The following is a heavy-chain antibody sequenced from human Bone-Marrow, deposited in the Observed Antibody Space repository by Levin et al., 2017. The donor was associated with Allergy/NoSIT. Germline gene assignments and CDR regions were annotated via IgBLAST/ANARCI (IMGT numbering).Heavy chain of an antibody. J-gene: IGHJ4*02. V-gene: IGHV3-9*01. D-gene: IGHD3-10*01. CDR1: GFTFEDYA. Sequence: SCAASGFTFEDYAMHWVRQAPGKGLEWVSGISWNSARVAYVDSVKGRFTMSRDNDKNSLYLQMNSLRAEDTAIYYCAREGLFMVRVFDYWGRGTLVTVSS. CDR2: ISWNSARV. CDR3: AREGLFMVRVFDY.